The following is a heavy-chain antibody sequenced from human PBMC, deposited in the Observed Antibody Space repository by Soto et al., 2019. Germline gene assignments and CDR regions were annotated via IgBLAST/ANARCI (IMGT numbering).Heavy chain of an antibody. CDR1: GFSLTTSGVG. D-gene: IGHD3-3*01. CDR3: AHRVLRTVFGLVTTTAIYFDF. CDR2: IYWDDDK. V-gene: IGHV2-5*02. J-gene: IGHJ4*02. Sequence: QITLNESGPPVVRPTETLTLTCRFSGFSLTTSGVGVGWIRQSPGKALEWLALIYWDDDKRYSASLKSRLTITKDTSKNQVVLTVSDLDPTDTATYYCAHRVLRTVFGLVTTTAIYFDFWGQGTPVAVSS.